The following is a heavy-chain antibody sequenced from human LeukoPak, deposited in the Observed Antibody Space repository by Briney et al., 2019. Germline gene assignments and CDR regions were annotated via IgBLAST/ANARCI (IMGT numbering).Heavy chain of an antibody. D-gene: IGHD2-2*02. Sequence: GESLKISCKASGFSFTNYWIGWLRQMPGRGLELIGIIYPGDSDTRYSPSFQGQVTISADKSSSTAYLPWRSLKASDTAMYYCAGHSFDTVDAFDVWGQGTIVIVSA. J-gene: IGHJ3*01. CDR1: GFSFTNYW. CDR3: AGHSFDTVDAFDV. V-gene: IGHV5-51*01. CDR2: IYPGDSDT.